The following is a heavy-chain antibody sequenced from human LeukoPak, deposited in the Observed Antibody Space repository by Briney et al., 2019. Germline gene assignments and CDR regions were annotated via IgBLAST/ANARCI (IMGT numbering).Heavy chain of an antibody. V-gene: IGHV1-46*01. CDR2: INPSGGST. J-gene: IGHJ4*02. D-gene: IGHD6-6*01. Sequence: ASVKVSCKSSGYTFTSYYMHWVRQAPGQGLEWMGIINPSGGSTSYAQKFQGRVTMTRDMSTSTVYMELSSLRSEDTAVYYCARDSYYSSSSLGFDYWGQGTLVTVSS. CDR1: GYTFTSYY. CDR3: ARDSYYSSSSLGFDY.